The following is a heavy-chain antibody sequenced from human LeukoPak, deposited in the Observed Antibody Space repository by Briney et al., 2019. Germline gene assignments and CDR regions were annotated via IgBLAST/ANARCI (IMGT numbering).Heavy chain of an antibody. CDR2: INHSGST. D-gene: IGHD2-8*01. Sequence: SVTLSLTCAVYGGSFSGYYWSWIRQPPGKGLEWIGEINHSGSTNYNPSLKSRVTISVDTSKNQFSLKLSSVTAADTAVYYCARGRKCNVWGKGTTVTVSP. CDR1: GGSFSGYY. V-gene: IGHV4-34*01. CDR3: ARGRKCNV. J-gene: IGHJ6*04.